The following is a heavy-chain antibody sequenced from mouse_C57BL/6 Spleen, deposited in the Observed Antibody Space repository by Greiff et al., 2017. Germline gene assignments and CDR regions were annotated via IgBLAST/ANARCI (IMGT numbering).Heavy chain of an antibody. Sequence: QVQLQQSGPELVKPGASVKISCKASGYAFSSSWMNWVKQRPGKGLEWIGRIYPGDGDTNYNGKFKGKATLTADKSSSTAYMQLSSLTSEDSAVYFCARGPSYYYGTPYCDYWGQGTTLTVSS. CDR1: GYAFSSSW. CDR2: IYPGDGDT. CDR3: ARGPSYYYGTPYCDY. V-gene: IGHV1-82*01. J-gene: IGHJ2*01. D-gene: IGHD1-1*01.